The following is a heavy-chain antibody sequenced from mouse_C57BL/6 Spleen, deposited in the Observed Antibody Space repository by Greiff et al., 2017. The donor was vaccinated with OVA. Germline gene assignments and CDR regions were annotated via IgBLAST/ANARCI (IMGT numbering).Heavy chain of an antibody. Sequence: VQLQQPGAELVMPGASVKLSCKASGYTFTSYWMHWVKQRPGQGLEWIGEIDPSDSYTNYNQKFKGKSTLTVDKSSSTAYMQRSSLTSEDSAVYYCARWLRPYAMDYWGQGTSVTVSS. V-gene: IGHV1-69*01. D-gene: IGHD2-2*01. CDR2: IDPSDSYT. J-gene: IGHJ4*01. CDR1: GYTFTSYW. CDR3: ARWLRPYAMDY.